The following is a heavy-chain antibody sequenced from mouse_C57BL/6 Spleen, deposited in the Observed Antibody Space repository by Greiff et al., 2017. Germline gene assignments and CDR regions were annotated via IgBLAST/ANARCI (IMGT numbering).Heavy chain of an antibody. V-gene: IGHV1-82*01. CDR2: IYPGDGDT. Sequence: QVQLQQSGPELVKPGASVKISCKASGYAFSSSWMNWVKQRPGKGLEWIGRIYPGDGDTNYTGQFMGKGPLATGKSSSTAYVQLSSLTSDDSAVYVCARGGYYYGSSYRDYWGQGTTLTVSS. CDR1: GYAFSSSW. D-gene: IGHD1-1*01. CDR3: ARGGYYYGSSYRDY. J-gene: IGHJ2*01.